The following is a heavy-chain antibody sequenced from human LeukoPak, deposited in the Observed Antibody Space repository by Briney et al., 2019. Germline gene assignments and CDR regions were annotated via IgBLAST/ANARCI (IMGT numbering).Heavy chain of an antibody. CDR2: ISWNSGSI. Sequence: PGGSLRLSCAASGFTFDDYAMHWVRQAPGKGLEWVSGISWNSGSIGYADSVKGRFTISRDNAKNSLYLQMNSLRAEDTALYYCAKDILAGGPYYYYYGMDVWGQGTTATVSS. J-gene: IGHJ6*02. CDR1: GFTFDDYA. D-gene: IGHD4-23*01. V-gene: IGHV3-9*01. CDR3: AKDILAGGPYYYYYGMDV.